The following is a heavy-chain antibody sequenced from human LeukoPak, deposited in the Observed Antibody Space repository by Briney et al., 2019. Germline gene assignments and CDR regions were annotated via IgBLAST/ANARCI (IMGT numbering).Heavy chain of an antibody. CDR1: GLTFRNYA. J-gene: IGHJ5*02. CDR3: VKDRETYYDPGGYYCIWLDP. D-gene: IGHD3-22*01. V-gene: IGHV3-23*01. Sequence: GGSLRLSCAASGLTFRNYAMHWVRQAPGGRLEWVSSISGSGATTYYADSVKGRFTISRDNSKSTLFLQMNSLRADDTAVYHCVKDRETYYDPGGYYCIWLDPWGLGTLVTVSS. CDR2: ISGSGATT.